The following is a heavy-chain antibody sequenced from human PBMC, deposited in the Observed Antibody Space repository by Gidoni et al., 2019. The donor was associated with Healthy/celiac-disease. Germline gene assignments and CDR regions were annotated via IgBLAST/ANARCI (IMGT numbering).Heavy chain of an antibody. Sequence: EVQLVESGGGLVQPGRSLRLSCAASGFTFDDYAMHWVRQAPGKGLEWVSGSSWNSGSIGYADSVKGRFTISRDNAKNSLYLQMNSLRAEDTALYYCAKDRGSSSWYGAFDIWGQGTMVTVSS. D-gene: IGHD6-13*01. J-gene: IGHJ3*02. CDR2: SSWNSGSI. V-gene: IGHV3-9*01. CDR3: AKDRGSSSWYGAFDI. CDR1: GFTFDDYA.